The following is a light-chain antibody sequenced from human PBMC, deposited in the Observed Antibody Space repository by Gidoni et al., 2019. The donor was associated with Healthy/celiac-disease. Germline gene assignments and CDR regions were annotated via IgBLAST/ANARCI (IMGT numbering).Light chain of an antibody. CDR1: SSNIGAGYD. CDR2: GNN. V-gene: IGLV1-40*01. Sequence: QSVLTPPPSVTGSPAQRVPISCTGSSSNIGAGYDVNCYQQPPGTAPKLLNCGNNNRPSGVPHRFACSKCGTASSLAITGLQADDDADYYCQSDNSSLSGVVFGGGTKLTVL. J-gene: IGLJ2*01. CDR3: QSDNSSLSGVV.